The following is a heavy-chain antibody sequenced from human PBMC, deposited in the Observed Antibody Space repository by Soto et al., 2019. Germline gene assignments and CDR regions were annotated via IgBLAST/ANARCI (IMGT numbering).Heavy chain of an antibody. J-gene: IGHJ5*02. V-gene: IGHV4-34*01. CDR1: GGSFSGYY. CDR3: ARGRVAYSYGYLSWFDP. D-gene: IGHD5-18*01. CDR2: INHSGST. Sequence: QVQLQQWGAGLLKPSETLSLTCAVYGGSFSGYYWCWIRQPPGKGLEWIGEINHSGSTNYNPSLQSRVSISVDTSKNQFSLKLSSVTAVDAAVYYCARGRVAYSYGYLSWFDPWGQGTLVTVFS.